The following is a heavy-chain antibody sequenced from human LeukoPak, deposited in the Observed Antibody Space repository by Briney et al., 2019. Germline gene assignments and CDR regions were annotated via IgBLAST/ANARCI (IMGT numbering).Heavy chain of an antibody. CDR2: VTFYGTT. V-gene: IGHV4-59*01. CDR1: GGSISSYY. J-gene: IGHJ1*01. CDR3: ASYYFGSGSHNRGAYFRH. Sequence: PSETLSLTCSVSGGSISSYYWSWLRQSPGKGLEWIGHVTFYGTTNYNPSLKGPVAISLDTSKKEFSLKLSSVTAADTAVYYCASYYFGSGSHNRGAYFRHWGQGSLVTVSS. D-gene: IGHD3-10*01.